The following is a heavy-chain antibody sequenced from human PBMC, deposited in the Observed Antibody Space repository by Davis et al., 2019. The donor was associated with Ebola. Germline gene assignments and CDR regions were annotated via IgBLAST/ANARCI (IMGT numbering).Heavy chain of an antibody. D-gene: IGHD3-22*01. Sequence: AASVKVSCKASGYTFTGYYIHWVRQAPGQGLEWMGQINPNSGDTSYAQRFQGRVTMTRDTSTSTVYMELSSLRSEDTAVYYCARLDNSGYSGLVYWGQGTLVTVSS. CDR1: GYTFTGYY. J-gene: IGHJ4*02. CDR2: INPNSGDT. V-gene: IGHV1-46*01. CDR3: ARLDNSGYSGLVY.